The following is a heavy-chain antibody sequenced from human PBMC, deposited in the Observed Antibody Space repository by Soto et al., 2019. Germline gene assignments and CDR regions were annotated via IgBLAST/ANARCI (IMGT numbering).Heavy chain of an antibody. CDR3: ARDVIRPSSYGDRSTPYYYYGMDV. CDR2: IYYSGST. CDR1: GGSISSGGYY. V-gene: IGHV4-31*03. D-gene: IGHD4-17*01. Sequence: QVQLQESGPGLVKPSQTLSLTCTVSGGSISSGGYYWSWIRQHPGKGLEWIGYIYYSGSTYYNPSLKSRVTISVDTSKNQFSLKLSSVTAADTAVYYCARDVIRPSSYGDRSTPYYYYGMDVWGQGTTVTVSS. J-gene: IGHJ6*02.